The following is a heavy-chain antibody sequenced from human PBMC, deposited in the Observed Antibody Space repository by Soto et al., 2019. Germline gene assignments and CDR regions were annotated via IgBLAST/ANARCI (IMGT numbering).Heavy chain of an antibody. CDR2: IYHSGST. CDR3: ARGDSGYDPLDY. J-gene: IGHJ4*02. CDR1: AGSISTTKT. D-gene: IGHD5-12*01. V-gene: IGHV4-4*02. Sequence: SETLSQISQVHAGSISTTKTGTWAAQPPGKGLEWIGEIYHSGSTNYNPSLKSRVTISVDKSKNQFSLKLSSVTAADTAVYYCARGDSGYDPLDYWGQGTLVTVSS.